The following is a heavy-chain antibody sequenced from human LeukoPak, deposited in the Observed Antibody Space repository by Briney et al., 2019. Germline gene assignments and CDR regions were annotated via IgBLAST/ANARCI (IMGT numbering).Heavy chain of an antibody. CDR3: ARDPYSGSYGNYYYYFMDV. D-gene: IGHD1-26*01. Sequence: GGSLRLSCAASGFTFSSYNMNWVRQAPGKGLEWVSSITSGSSYRFYADSVKGRFTISRDNAKNSLYLQMNSLRAEDTAVYYCARDPYSGSYGNYYYYFMDVWGKGTTVTISS. J-gene: IGHJ6*03. V-gene: IGHV3-21*01. CDR2: ITSGSSYR. CDR1: GFTFSSYN.